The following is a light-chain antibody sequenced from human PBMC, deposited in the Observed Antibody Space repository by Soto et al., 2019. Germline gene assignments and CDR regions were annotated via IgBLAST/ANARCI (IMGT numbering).Light chain of an antibody. Sequence: DIVMTQSPDSLAVSLGERATINCKSSQSVLYSSNNKNYLAWYQQKPGQRHKLLIYWASTRESVVPDRFSGSGSGTDFTLTISSLQAEDVAVYFCHQYFTTPYTFGQGTKLEI. CDR3: HQYFTTPYT. J-gene: IGKJ2*01. CDR1: QSVLYSSNNKNY. V-gene: IGKV4-1*01. CDR2: WAS.